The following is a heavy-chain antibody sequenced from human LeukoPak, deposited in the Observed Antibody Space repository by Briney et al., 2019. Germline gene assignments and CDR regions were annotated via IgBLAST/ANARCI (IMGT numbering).Heavy chain of an antibody. CDR2: IYGDGRT. CDR1: GFTVSDNY. D-gene: IGHD2/OR15-2a*01. Sequence: GGSLRLSCVVSGFTVSDNYMIWVRQAPGKGLERVSVIYGDGRTSYPDSVKGRFTISRDNSKNTLSLQMNNLRAEDTAVYYCALCLDWFDPWGQGTLVTVSS. J-gene: IGHJ5*02. CDR3: ALCLDWFDP. V-gene: IGHV3-53*01.